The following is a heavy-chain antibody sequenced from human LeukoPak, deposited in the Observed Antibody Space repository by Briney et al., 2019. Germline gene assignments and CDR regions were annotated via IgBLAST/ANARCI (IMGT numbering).Heavy chain of an antibody. J-gene: IGHJ6*03. CDR1: GGSISSSSYY. D-gene: IGHD3-3*01. CDR2: IYYSGST. CDR3: ARGPGLRFLEWLFQAYYYMDV. Sequence: PSETLSLTCTVSGGSISSSSYYWGWIRQPPGKGPEWIGSIYYSGSTNYNPSLKSRVTISVDTSKNQFSLKLSSVTAADTAVYYCARGPGLRFLEWLFQAYYYMDVWGKGTTVTVSS. V-gene: IGHV4-39*07.